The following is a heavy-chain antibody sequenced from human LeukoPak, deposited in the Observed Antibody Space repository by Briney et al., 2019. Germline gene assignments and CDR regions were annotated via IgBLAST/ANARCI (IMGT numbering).Heavy chain of an antibody. CDR2: IYSGGST. CDR3: ARARWLGYCSSTSCHDAFDI. V-gene: IGHV3-66*01. Sequence: GGSLRLSCAASGFTVSSNYMSWVRQAPGKGLEWVSVIYSGGSTYYADSVKGRFTISRDNSKNTLYLQMNSLRAEDTAVYYCARARWLGYCSSTSCHDAFDIWGQGTMVTVSS. J-gene: IGHJ3*02. D-gene: IGHD2-2*01. CDR1: GFTVSSNY.